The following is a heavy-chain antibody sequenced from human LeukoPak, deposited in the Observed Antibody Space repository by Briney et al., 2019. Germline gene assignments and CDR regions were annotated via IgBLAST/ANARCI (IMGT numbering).Heavy chain of an antibody. V-gene: IGHV3-7*01. Sequence: GGSLRLSCVASESTFSNYCMSWVRQAPGEGLEWVANKQKDGSEEYYVDSVKGRFTISRDNAKNSLYLQMNSLRADDTAVYYCARGRPYCSGARCRLYFDLWGQGTLVTVSS. D-gene: IGHD2-15*01. J-gene: IGHJ4*02. CDR3: ARGRPYCSGARCRLYFDL. CDR2: KQKDGSEE. CDR1: ESTFSNYC.